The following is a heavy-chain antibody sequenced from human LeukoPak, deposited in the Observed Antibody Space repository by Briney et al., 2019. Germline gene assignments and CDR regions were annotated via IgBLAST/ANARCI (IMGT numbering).Heavy chain of an antibody. V-gene: IGHV1-2*02. CDR2: INPNSGGT. CDR3: ARGRGVYGGSFYNWFDP. J-gene: IGHJ5*02. Sequence: ASVKVSCKASGYTFTAYYIHWVRQAPGQGLDWMGWINPNSGGTNYAQNFQGRVTMTRDTSISTAYMELTRLTSDDTAGYYCARGRGVYGGSFYNWFDPWGQGTLVTVS. CDR1: GYTFTAYY. D-gene: IGHD1-26*01.